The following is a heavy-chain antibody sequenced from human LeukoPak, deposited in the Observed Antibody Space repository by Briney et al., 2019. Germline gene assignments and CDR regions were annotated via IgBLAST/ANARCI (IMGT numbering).Heavy chain of an antibody. J-gene: IGHJ3*02. CDR2: ISGSGGST. V-gene: IGHV3-23*01. CDR3: VKIQSGFCSTTSCFVTFDI. Sequence: GGSLRLSRAASGFTFSSYAMSWVRQAPGKGLEWVSAISGSGGSTYYADSVKGRFTISRDNSKNTLYLQMNSLRAEDTAVYYCVKIQSGFCSTTSCFVTFDIWGQGTMVTVSS. CDR1: GFTFSSYA. D-gene: IGHD2-2*01.